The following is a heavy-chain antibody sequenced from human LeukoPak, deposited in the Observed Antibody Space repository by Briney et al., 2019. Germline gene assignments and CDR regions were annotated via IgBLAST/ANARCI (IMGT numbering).Heavy chain of an antibody. CDR3: ARDPSGTPNYNWFDP. J-gene: IGHJ5*02. Sequence: GASVKVSCKASGYTFTSHYMHWVRQAPGQGLEWMGIINPSGGSTSYAQEFQGRVTMTRDTSISTAYMELSRLRSDDTAVYYCARDPSGTPNYNWFDPWGQGTLVTVSS. V-gene: IGHV1-46*01. D-gene: IGHD3-10*01. CDR2: INPSGGST. CDR1: GYTFTSHY.